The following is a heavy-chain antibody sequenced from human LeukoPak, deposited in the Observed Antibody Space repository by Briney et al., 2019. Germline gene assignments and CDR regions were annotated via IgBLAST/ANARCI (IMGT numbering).Heavy chain of an antibody. J-gene: IGHJ4*02. Sequence: PGGSLRLSCAASGFTFSGYSMNWVGQAPGKGLEGVSAISSSSSYISYADSVKGRFTISRDNAKNSLYLQMNSLRAEDTAVYYCGGRLELTEYYFDYWGQGTLVTVSS. V-gene: IGHV3-21*01. D-gene: IGHD1-7*01. CDR2: ISSSSSYI. CDR3: GGRLELTEYYFDY. CDR1: GFTFSGYS.